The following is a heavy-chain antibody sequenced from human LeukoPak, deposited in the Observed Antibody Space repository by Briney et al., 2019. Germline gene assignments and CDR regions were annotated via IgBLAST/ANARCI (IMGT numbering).Heavy chain of an antibody. CDR1: GFTFSSYS. CDR3: ARAPMVAGGYDAFDI. J-gene: IGHJ3*02. D-gene: IGHD4/OR15-4a*01. CDR2: ISSSSSTI. V-gene: IGHV3-48*01. Sequence: GGSLRLSCAASGFTFSSYSMNWVRQAPGKGLEWVSYISSSSSTIYYADSVKGRFTISRDKAKNSLYLQMNSLRAEDTAVYYCARAPMVAGGYDAFDIWGQGTMVTVSS.